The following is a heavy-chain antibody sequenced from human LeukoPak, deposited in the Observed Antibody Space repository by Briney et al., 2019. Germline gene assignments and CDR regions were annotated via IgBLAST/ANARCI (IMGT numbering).Heavy chain of an antibody. CDR1: GGSISSYY. Sequence: SETLSLTCTVSGGSISSYYWSWIRQPPGKGLEWIGYIYYSGSTNYNPSLKSRVTISVDTSKNQFSLKLGSVTAADAAVYYCAIGYYDSTLSYYFDYWGQGTLVTVFS. D-gene: IGHD3-22*01. V-gene: IGHV4-59*01. CDR2: IYYSGST. CDR3: AIGYYDSTLSYYFDY. J-gene: IGHJ4*02.